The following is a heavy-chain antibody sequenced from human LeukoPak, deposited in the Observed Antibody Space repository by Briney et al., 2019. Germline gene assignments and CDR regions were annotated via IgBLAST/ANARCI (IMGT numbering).Heavy chain of an antibody. Sequence: PGGSLRLSCAASGITFRSYGMHWVRQAPGKGLEWVAFIRYDGSNKYYADSVKGRFTISRDNSKNTLYLQMNSLRAEDTAVYYCARDSPDGSSSWYWKGVYYYYYMDVWGKGTTVTVSS. CDR2: IRYDGSNK. CDR3: ARDSPDGSSSWYWKGVYYYYYMDV. CDR1: GITFRSYG. D-gene: IGHD6-13*01. V-gene: IGHV3-30*02. J-gene: IGHJ6*03.